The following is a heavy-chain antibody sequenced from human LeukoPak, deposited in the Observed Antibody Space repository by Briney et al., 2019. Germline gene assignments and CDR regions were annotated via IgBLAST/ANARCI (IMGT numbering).Heavy chain of an antibody. CDR3: TTLVVVATDNYYYYYMDV. CDR1: GFTFSGSA. D-gene: IGHD2-15*01. CDR2: IRSKANSYAT. J-gene: IGHJ6*03. V-gene: IGHV3-73*01. Sequence: GGSLRLSCAASGFTFSGSAMHWVRQASGKGLEWVGRIRSKANSYATAYAASVKGRFTISRDDSKNTAYLQMNSLKTEDTAVYYCTTLVVVATDNYYYYYMDVWGKGTTVTVSS.